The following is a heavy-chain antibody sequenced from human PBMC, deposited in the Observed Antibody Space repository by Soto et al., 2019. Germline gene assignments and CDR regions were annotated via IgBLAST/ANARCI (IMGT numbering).Heavy chain of an antibody. J-gene: IGHJ4*02. CDR3: ARDAGGYCSGGTCYEFDY. V-gene: IGHV4-59*01. Sequence: QVQLQESGPGLMKPSETLSLTCTVSGGSISRYYWSWIRQPPGKGLEWIGYIYNSGITKYNPSLKSRVTISADPSKNQISLKLNSMTAADTAVYYCARDAGGYCSGGTCYEFDYWGQGTLVTVSS. CDR1: GGSISRYY. CDR2: IYNSGIT. D-gene: IGHD2-15*01.